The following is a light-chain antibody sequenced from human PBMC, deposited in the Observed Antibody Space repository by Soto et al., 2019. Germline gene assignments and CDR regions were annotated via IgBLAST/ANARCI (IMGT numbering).Light chain of an antibody. Sequence: QSALTQPASVSGSPGQSITISCTGTSSDIGAYNVVSWYPQHPGKAPKLMLYDVNIRPSGVSNRFSGSKSGNTASLTISGLQAEDEADYYCTSWTTSTTMIFGGGTKVTVL. CDR3: TSWTTSTTMI. V-gene: IGLV2-14*03. CDR2: DVN. CDR1: SSDIGAYNV. J-gene: IGLJ2*01.